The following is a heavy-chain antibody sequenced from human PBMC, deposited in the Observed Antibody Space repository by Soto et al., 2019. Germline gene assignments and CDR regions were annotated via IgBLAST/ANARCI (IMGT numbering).Heavy chain of an antibody. Sequence: SETLSLTCTVSGDSISSGNYFWSWIRQQPGKGLEWIGYIYDTGNANYNPSLQSRVTMSVDTSKNQFSLHLNSVTAADTAIYYCARVRQGCSANNCYFDPWGQGTQVTVSS. D-gene: IGHD1-1*01. CDR1: GDSISSGNYF. J-gene: IGHJ5*01. CDR2: IYDTGNA. V-gene: IGHV4-31*03. CDR3: ARVRQGCSANNCYFDP.